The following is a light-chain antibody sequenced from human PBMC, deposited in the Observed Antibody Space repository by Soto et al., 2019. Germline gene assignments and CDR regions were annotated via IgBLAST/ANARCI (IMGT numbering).Light chain of an antibody. CDR3: QQANSFPIT. V-gene: IGKV1-9*01. CDR2: AAS. Sequence: IQLTQSPSSLSASVGDRVTMTCRASQGISSYLAWYQQKPGKAPKLLIYAASTLQSGVPSRFSGSGSGTEFTLTISSLQPDDFAVYYCQQANSFPITFGQGTRLEIK. J-gene: IGKJ5*01. CDR1: QGISSY.